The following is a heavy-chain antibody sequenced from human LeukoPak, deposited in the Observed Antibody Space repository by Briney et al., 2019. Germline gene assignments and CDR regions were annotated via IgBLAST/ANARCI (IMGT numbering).Heavy chain of an antibody. CDR2: ISTGGGAT. V-gene: IGHV3-23*01. J-gene: IGHJ4*02. CDR3: ARENKAVAAHYFDY. Sequence: PGGSLRLSCATSGFTFSSYAMAWVRQAPGKGLEWVSSISTGGGATYSADSVKGRFTISRDNSKNTLYLQMNSLRAEDTAVYYCARENKAVAAHYFDYWGQGTLVTVSS. D-gene: IGHD6-19*01. CDR1: GFTFSSYA.